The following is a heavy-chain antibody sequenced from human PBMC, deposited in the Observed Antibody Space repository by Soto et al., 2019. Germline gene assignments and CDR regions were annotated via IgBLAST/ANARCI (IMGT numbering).Heavy chain of an antibody. D-gene: IGHD3-3*01. V-gene: IGHV1-18*01. CDR3: ARGVLNGYDFWSGYYARPNWFDP. CDR1: GYTFTSYG. CDR2: ISAYNGNT. J-gene: IGHJ5*02. Sequence: GASVKVSCKASGYTFTSYGISWVRQAPGQGLEWMGWISAYNGNTNYAQRLQGRVTMTTDTSTSTAYMELRSLRSDDTAVYYCARGVLNGYDFWSGYYARPNWFDPWGQGTLVTVSS.